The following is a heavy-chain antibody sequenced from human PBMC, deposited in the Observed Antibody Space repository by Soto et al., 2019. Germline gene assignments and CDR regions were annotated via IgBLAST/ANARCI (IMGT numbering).Heavy chain of an antibody. CDR1: GYTFSDYY. CDR3: ASHYDMWSGYLSPVDY. D-gene: IGHD3-3*01. V-gene: IGHV3-11*01. CDR2: IDTSGTKI. Sequence: QVQLVESGGDLVKPGGSLRLSCAASGYTFSDYYMRWIRQAPGKGLEWISYIDTSGTKIYYADSVKGRFTITRDNAKNSLYLEMTSLRDEDTAVYYCASHYDMWSGYLSPVDYWGQGTLVTVSS. J-gene: IGHJ4*02.